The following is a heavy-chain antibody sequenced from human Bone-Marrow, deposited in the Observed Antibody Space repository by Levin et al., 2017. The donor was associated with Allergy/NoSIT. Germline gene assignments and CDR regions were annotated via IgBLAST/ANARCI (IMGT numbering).Heavy chain of an antibody. J-gene: IGHJ6*02. CDR1: GGTFGSYA. V-gene: IGHV1-69*13. D-gene: IGHD2-21*02. CDR3: ARAAVERDIGKNYCYRMDV. CDR2: IIPILDTA. Sequence: GASVKVSCKASGGTFGSYAISWVRQAPGQGLEWMGAIIPILDTANHAQKFQGRVTISADGSTNTAYMELSTLRSEDTAVYYCARAAVERDIGKNYCYRMDVWGQGTTVTVSS.